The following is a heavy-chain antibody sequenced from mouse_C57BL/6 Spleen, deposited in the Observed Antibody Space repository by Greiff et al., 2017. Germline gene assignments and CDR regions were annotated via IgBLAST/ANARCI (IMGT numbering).Heavy chain of an antibody. Sequence: EVQLVESGGGLVQPGGSLSLSCAASGFTFTDYYMSWVRQPPGKALEWLGFIRNKANGYTTEYSASVKGRFTISRDNSQSILYLQMNALRAEDSATYYCARSITTVVGGYWGQGTLVTVSA. CDR3: ARSITTVVGGY. V-gene: IGHV7-3*01. J-gene: IGHJ3*01. D-gene: IGHD1-1*01. CDR2: IRNKANGYTT. CDR1: GFTFTDYY.